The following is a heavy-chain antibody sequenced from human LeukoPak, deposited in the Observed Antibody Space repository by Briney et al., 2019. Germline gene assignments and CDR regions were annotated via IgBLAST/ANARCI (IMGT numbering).Heavy chain of an antibody. CDR2: IPYDGSNK. V-gene: IGHV3-30*18. CDR1: GFTFSSYG. J-gene: IGHJ4*02. Sequence: GGSLKLSCAASGFTFSSYGMHWVRQAPAKGLEWVAVIPYDGSNKYYADSVKGRFTISRDNSKNTLYLQMNSLRAEDTAVCYCAKDRGSGYCSSTSCFSFDYWGQGILVAVSS. CDR3: AKDRGSGYCSSTSCFSFDY. D-gene: IGHD2-2*01.